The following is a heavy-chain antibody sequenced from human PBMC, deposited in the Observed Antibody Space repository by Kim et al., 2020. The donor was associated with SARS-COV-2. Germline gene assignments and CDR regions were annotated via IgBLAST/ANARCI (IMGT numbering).Heavy chain of an antibody. CDR1: GGSISSSSYY. V-gene: IGHV4-39*01. D-gene: IGHD3-10*01. CDR3: ARWDGSGRRNYYYYYYGKDV. CDR2: IYYSGST. J-gene: IGHJ6*02. Sequence: SETLSLTCTVSGGSISSSSYYWGWIRQPPGKGLEWIGSIYYSGSTYYNPSLKSRVTISVDTSKNQFSLKLSSVTAADTAVYYCARWDGSGRRNYYYYYYGKDVWGQGTTVTVSS.